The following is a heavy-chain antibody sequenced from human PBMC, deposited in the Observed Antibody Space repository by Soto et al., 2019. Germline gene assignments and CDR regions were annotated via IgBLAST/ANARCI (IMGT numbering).Heavy chain of an antibody. CDR2: IYHSGST. J-gene: IGHJ5*02. CDR3: ARQIQLSLGWFDP. V-gene: IGHV4-30-2*03. D-gene: IGHD5-18*01. Sequence: PSETLSLTCAVSGGSISSGGYSWSWIRQPPGKGLEWIGYIYHSGSTHYNPTLKSRVTISVDTSKNRFSLKLSSVTAADTAVFFCARQIQLSLGWFDPWGQGTLVTVSS. CDR1: GGSISSGGYS.